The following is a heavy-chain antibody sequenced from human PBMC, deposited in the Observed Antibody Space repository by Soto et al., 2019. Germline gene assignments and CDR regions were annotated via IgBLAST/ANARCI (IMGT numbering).Heavy chain of an antibody. Sequence: SLSLTCTVCGDSISSGGYYWTWIRQHPGKGLELIGYIYYSGSTYYNPSLKSRVAISVDTSKKHFSLKMTSVTAADTAVYYCARGPSGDFWSGSYGLDIWGPGTMLTV. V-gene: IGHV4-31*03. CDR2: IYYSGST. J-gene: IGHJ3*02. D-gene: IGHD3-3*01. CDR1: GDSISSGGYY. CDR3: ARGPSGDFWSGSYGLDI.